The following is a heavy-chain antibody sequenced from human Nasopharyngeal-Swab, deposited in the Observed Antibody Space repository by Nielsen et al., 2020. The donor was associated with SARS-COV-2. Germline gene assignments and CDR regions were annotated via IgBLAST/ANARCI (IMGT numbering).Heavy chain of an antibody. D-gene: IGHD3-3*01. V-gene: IGHV3-9*01. Sequence: GGSLRLSCAASGFIFDDYAMHWVRKVPGKGLEWVASISWTSGSIGYADSVKDRFSISRDNAKNSLYLQMNNLRPDDTALYYCAKTYDDFWSGQQYFYGMDVWGQGTTVTVSS. CDR2: ISWTSGSI. CDR1: GFIFDDYA. CDR3: AKTYDDFWSGQQYFYGMDV. J-gene: IGHJ6*02.